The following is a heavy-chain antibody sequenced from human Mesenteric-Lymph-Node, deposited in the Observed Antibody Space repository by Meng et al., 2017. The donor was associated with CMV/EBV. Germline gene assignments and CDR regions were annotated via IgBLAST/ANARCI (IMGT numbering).Heavy chain of an antibody. D-gene: IGHD6-19*01. CDR1: RFTFTNYW. J-gene: IGHJ4*02. CDR3: ARDMQPGYSSGLVNY. Sequence: GESLKISCAASRFTFTNYWMHWVRRAPGKGLVWVSRINSDGSSTTYADSVKGRFTISRDNSKNTLYLQMNSLRADDMAVYYCARDMQPGYSSGLVNYWGQGTLVTVSS. CDR2: INSDGSST. V-gene: IGHV3-74*01.